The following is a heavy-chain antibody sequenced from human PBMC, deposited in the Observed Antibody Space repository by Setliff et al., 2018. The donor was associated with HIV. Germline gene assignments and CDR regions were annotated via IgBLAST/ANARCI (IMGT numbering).Heavy chain of an antibody. D-gene: IGHD2-2*01. J-gene: IGHJ6*03. Sequence: ASVKVSCKASGYTFTSHGINWVRQAPGQGLEWMGWISAYNGNTKYAQKFQGRVTMTTDTSTSTAYMELRSLRADDTAVYYCARDGDRIVVVGVKVDYYYYMDVWGKGTTVTVSS. CDR2: ISAYNGNT. CDR1: GYTFTSHG. V-gene: IGHV1-18*01. CDR3: ARDGDRIVVVGVKVDYYYYMDV.